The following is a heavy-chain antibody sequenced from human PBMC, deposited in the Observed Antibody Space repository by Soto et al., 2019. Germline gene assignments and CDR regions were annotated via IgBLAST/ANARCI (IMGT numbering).Heavy chain of an antibody. V-gene: IGHV4-59*01. CDR1: GDSISSNY. CDR3: AKTKEGGFDP. J-gene: IGHJ5*02. D-gene: IGHD3-16*01. Sequence: QVQLQESGPGLVKPSETLSLTCTVSGDSISSNYWSWIRQPPGKGLEWIGYFHYSANTNYNPSLKSRVIISVDTTKNRFFMKLTSVTATDTAVYYCAKTKEGGFDPWGQGILVTVSS. CDR2: FHYSANT.